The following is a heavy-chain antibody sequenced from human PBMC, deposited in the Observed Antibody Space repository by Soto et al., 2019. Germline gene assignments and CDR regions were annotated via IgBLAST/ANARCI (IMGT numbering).Heavy chain of an antibody. D-gene: IGHD4-17*01. J-gene: IGHJ4*02. CDR3: ARGDYALVY. CDR2: LYDRGSF. V-gene: IGHV4-61*01. Sequence: SETLSLTFTVSGGSVNSGSYYWTGSRQPPGKGLECIGYLYDRGSFNYNPSLKSRVTISVDTSKTQFSLKLNSLTAADTAVYYCARGDYALVYWRPRTPVTVS. CDR1: GGSVNSGSYY.